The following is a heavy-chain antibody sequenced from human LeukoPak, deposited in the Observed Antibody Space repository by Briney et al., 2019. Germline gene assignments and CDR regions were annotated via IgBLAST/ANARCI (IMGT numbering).Heavy chain of an antibody. CDR2: IDGSGGRT. D-gene: IGHD3-10*01. CDR1: GVTFRYA. J-gene: IGHJ4*02. V-gene: IGHV3-23*01. Sequence: GSLRLSCAASGVTFRYAMSWVRQAPGKGLEWVSAIDGSGGRTFYADSMKGRFTISRDNSKNTLYLQMNSLRAEDTAVYYCAREGVNGASRSYYFSDYCGQGTLVTVSS. CDR3: AREGVNGASRSYYFSDY.